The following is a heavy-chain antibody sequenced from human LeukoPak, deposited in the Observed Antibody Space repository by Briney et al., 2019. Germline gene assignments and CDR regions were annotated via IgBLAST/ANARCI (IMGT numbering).Heavy chain of an antibody. V-gene: IGHV4-39*07. J-gene: IGHJ3*02. D-gene: IGHD3-10*01. CDR3: ASEVYYGSGRSRHSHAFDI. Sequence: SETLSLTCTVSGGSISSSSYYWGWIRQPPGKGLEWIGSIYYSGSTYYNPSLKSRVTISVDTSKNQFSLKLSSVTAADTAVYYCASEVYYGSGRSRHSHAFDIWGQGTMVTVSS. CDR2: IYYSGST. CDR1: GGSISSSSYY.